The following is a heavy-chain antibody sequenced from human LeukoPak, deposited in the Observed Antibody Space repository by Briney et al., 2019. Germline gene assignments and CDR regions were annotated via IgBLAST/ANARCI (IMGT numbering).Heavy chain of an antibody. CDR2: IYTSGST. CDR1: GGSISSGSYY. D-gene: IGHD6-19*01. J-gene: IGHJ2*01. Sequence: SQTLSLTCTVSGGSISSGSYYWSWIRQPAGKGLEWIGRIYTSGSTNYNPSLKSRVTISVDTSKNQFSLKLSSVTAADTAVYYCARVPFIAVAEDLYWYFDLWGRGTLVTVSS. CDR3: ARVPFIAVAEDLYWYFDL. V-gene: IGHV4-61*02.